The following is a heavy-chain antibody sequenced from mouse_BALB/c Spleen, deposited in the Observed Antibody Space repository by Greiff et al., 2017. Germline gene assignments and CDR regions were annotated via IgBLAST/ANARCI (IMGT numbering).Heavy chain of an antibody. D-gene: IGHD1-1*01. V-gene: IGHV14-3*02. J-gene: IGHJ2*01. CDR1: GFNIKDTY. Sequence: VQLQQSGAELVKPGASVKLSCTASGFNIKDTYMHWVKQRPEQGLEWIGRIDPANGNTKYDPKFQGKATITADTSSNTAYLQLSSLTSEDTAVYYCARRLLRSGYYFDYWGQGTTLTVSS. CDR3: ARRLLRSGYYFDY. CDR2: IDPANGNT.